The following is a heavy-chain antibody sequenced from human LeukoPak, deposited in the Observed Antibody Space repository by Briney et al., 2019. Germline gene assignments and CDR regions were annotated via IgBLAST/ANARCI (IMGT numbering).Heavy chain of an antibody. D-gene: IGHD6-13*01. CDR3: AKGLRSSNFYYGMDV. CDR2: INDSGGRT. CDR1: GFTFSSYA. V-gene: IGHV3-23*01. J-gene: IGHJ6*02. Sequence: GGSLRLSCAASGFTFSSYAMSWVRQAPGKGLEWVSGINDSGGRTHYADSVKGRFAISRDNSKNTLYLQLTSLGVDDTAIYYCAKGLRSSNFYYGMDVWGLGTTVTVSS.